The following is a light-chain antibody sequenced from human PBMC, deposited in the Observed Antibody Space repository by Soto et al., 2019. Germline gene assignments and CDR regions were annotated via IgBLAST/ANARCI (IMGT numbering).Light chain of an antibody. CDR1: RSISRY. CDR3: QESYSSPYF. Sequence: DIRLTQSPASLSASVGDRVSITCRTSRSISRYLNWYQQKLGKAPKLLIYGASTLQGGVPSRFSGSGSGTDFTLTISGLQPEAFATYYCQESYSSPYFFGQGTKLEMK. V-gene: IGKV1-39*01. J-gene: IGKJ2*01. CDR2: GAS.